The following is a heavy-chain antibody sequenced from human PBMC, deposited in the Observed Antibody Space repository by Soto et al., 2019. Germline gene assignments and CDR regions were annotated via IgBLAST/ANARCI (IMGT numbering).Heavy chain of an antibody. J-gene: IGHJ4*02. D-gene: IGHD1-1*01. Sequence: GGSLLISCTSSVFTFSNFVMSWVRQAPGKGLQWVSAISGSDGSTYYADSLNGRFTISRDNSKNTLYLQMDSLRAEDTAFYYCAKGRNSKAATGTLYFDYWGQGTLVTAPQ. CDR1: VFTFSNFV. CDR3: AKGRNSKAATGTLYFDY. V-gene: IGHV3-23*01. CDR2: ISGSDGST.